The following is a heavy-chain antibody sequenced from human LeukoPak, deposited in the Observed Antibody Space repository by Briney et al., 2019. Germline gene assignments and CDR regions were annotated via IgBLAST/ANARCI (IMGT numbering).Heavy chain of an antibody. Sequence: GRPLRLSCAASGFTFNSYAMSWVRQAPGKGLEWVSAMSGSGGSTYYADSVKGRFTISRDNAKNTLYLQMNSLRAEDTAVYYCAKDRGVRSDIWGQGTMVTVSS. D-gene: IGHD4-17*01. V-gene: IGHV3-23*01. J-gene: IGHJ3*02. CDR3: AKDRGVRSDI. CDR1: GFTFNSYA. CDR2: MSGSGGST.